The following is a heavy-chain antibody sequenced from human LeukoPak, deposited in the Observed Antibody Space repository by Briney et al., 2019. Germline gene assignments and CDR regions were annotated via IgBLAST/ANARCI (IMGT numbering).Heavy chain of an antibody. D-gene: IGHD6-13*01. CDR1: GFTFSSYS. CDR3: ARGGSSWFYFAY. J-gene: IGHJ4*02. CDR2: ISSSGTYI. Sequence: GGSLRLSCAASGFTFSSYSMNRVRQAPGKGLEWVSSISSSGTYIYYADSVKGRFTISRDDAKNSLFLQMNSLRAEDTAVYYCARGGSSWFYFAYWGQGSLVTVSS. V-gene: IGHV3-21*06.